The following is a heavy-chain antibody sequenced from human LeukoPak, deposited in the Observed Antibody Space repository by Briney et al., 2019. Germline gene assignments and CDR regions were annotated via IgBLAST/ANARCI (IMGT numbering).Heavy chain of an antibody. CDR3: AKDGRFRDSSGWYDY. CDR1: GFTFSSYG. V-gene: IGHV3-30*18. D-gene: IGHD6-19*01. Sequence: GGSLRLSCAASGFTFSSYGMHWVRQAPGKGLEWVAVISYDGSNKYYADSVKGRFTISRDNSKNTLYLQMNSLRAEDTAVYYCAKDGRFRDSSGWYDYWGQGTLVTVSS. CDR2: ISYDGSNK. J-gene: IGHJ4*02.